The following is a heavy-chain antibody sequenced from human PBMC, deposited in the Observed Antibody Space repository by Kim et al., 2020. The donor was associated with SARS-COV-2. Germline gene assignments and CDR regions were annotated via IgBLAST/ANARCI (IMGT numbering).Heavy chain of an antibody. J-gene: IGHJ4*02. Sequence: DSVTGRLTISRDNSKNTLYLQRNSRRAEDTAVYYCARDSLIVATITALDYWGQGTLVTVSS. CDR3: ARDSLIVATITALDY. D-gene: IGHD5-12*01. V-gene: IGHV3-30*07.